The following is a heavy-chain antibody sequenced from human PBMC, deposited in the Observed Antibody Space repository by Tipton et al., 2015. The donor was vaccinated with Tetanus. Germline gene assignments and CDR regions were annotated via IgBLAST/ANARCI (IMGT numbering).Heavy chain of an antibody. V-gene: IGHV4-59*01. CDR3: ARIHDFWSGYFDF. D-gene: IGHD3-3*01. CDR2: ISHSGSP. Sequence: TLSLTCNVSGGSITKDYWSWIRQSPGKTLEWIGYISHSGSPNYNPSLKSRATVSVDTSKNQFSLDLTSVTAADTGVYYCARIHDFWSGYFDFWGQGTLVTVSS. J-gene: IGHJ4*02. CDR1: GGSITKDY.